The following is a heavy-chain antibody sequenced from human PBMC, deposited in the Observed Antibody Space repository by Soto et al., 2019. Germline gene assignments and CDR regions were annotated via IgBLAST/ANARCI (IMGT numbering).Heavy chain of an antibody. CDR1: GFTVGDYA. J-gene: IGHJ6*02. CDR2: ISWNSETI. CDR3: TTLSITIFGVVLMDV. Sequence: SLRLSCAASGFTVGDYAMHWVRQAPGKGLEWVSGISWNSETIDYADSVKGRFTISRDNAKSSLFLQMNSLRPDDTALYYCTTLSITIFGVVLMDVWGQGTTVTVSS. V-gene: IGHV3-9*01. D-gene: IGHD3-3*01.